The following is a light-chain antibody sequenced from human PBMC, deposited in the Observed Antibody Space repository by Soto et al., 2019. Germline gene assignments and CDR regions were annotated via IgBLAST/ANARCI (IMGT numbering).Light chain of an antibody. CDR1: QSVNNY. J-gene: IGKJ5*01. CDR3: QLRNNWPPIP. V-gene: IGKV3-11*01. CDR2: DVS. Sequence: ETLLTQSPVTLSLSPGERTTLSCRASQSVNNYLAWYQQKPGQAPRLLIYDVSNRATGIPARFSGSGSGTDFTLTISNLEPEDFAVYYCQLRNNWPPIPCGNGTRL.